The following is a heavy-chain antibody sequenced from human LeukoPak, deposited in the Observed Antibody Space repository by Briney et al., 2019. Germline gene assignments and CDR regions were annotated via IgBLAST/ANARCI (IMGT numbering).Heavy chain of an antibody. CDR3: ARMTGVRGVIDY. CDR1: GFSLSTSGMC. D-gene: IGHD3-10*01. J-gene: IGHJ4*02. V-gene: IGHV2-70*11. CDR2: IGWDDDK. Sequence: SGPTLVNPTQTLTLTRTFSGFSLSTSGMCVSWIRQPPGKALEWLARIGWDDDKYYSTSLKTRLTISKDTSKNQVVLTITNMDPVDTATYYCARMTGVRGVIDYWGQGTLVTVSS.